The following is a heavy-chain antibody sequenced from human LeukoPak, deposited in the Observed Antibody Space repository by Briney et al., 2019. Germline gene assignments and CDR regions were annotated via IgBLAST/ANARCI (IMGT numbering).Heavy chain of an antibody. CDR3: AKVLGTTLGFDY. D-gene: IGHD1-7*01. CDR2: ISWNSGSI. J-gene: IGHJ4*02. Sequence: PGKSLRLSCAASGFTFDDYAMHWVRQAPGKGLEWVSGISWNSGSIGYADSVKGRFTISRDNAKNSLYLQMNSLRAEDTALYYCAKVLGTTLGFDYWGQGTLVTVSS. V-gene: IGHV3-9*01. CDR1: GFTFDDYA.